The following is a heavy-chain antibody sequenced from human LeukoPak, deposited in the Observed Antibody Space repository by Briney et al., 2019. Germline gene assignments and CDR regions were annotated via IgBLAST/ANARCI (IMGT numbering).Heavy chain of an antibody. CDR1: GYTFTGYY. V-gene: IGHV1-2*02. D-gene: IGHD3-10*01. CDR2: INPKSGGA. Sequence: ASVKVSCKASGYTFTGYYIHWVRQAPGQGLEWMGWINPKSGGANYAQKFQGRVTMTRDTSISTAYMELSRLRSDDTAVYYCARVVGGNYYGSETDDYWGQGTLVTVSS. J-gene: IGHJ4*02. CDR3: ARVVGGNYYGSETDDY.